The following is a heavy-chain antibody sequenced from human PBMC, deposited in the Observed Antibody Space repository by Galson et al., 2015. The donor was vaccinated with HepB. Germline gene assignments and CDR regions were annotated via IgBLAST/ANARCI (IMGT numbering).Heavy chain of an antibody. Sequence: SLRLSRAASGFTFSSYGMHWVRQAPGKGLEWVAVISYDGSNKYYADSVKGRFTISRDNSKNTLYLQMNSLRAEDTAVYYCATLNHVDILTGYSTPYYYYYGMDVWGQGTTVTVSS. D-gene: IGHD3-9*01. CDR2: ISYDGSNK. CDR1: GFTFSSYG. CDR3: ATLNHVDILTGYSTPYYYYYGMDV. J-gene: IGHJ6*02. V-gene: IGHV3-30*03.